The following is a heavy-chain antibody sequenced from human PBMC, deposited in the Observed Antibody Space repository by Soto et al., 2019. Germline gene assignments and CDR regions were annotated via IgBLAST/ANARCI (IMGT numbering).Heavy chain of an antibody. Sequence: GGSLRLSCAASGFTFSSDAMSWVRQAPGKGLEWVSAISGSGGSTYYADSVKGRFTISRDNSKNTLYLQMNSLRAADTAVYYCAKVPLGGSSYYYYYYMDVWGKGTTVTVSS. J-gene: IGHJ6*03. CDR1: GFTFSSDA. CDR2: ISGSGGST. D-gene: IGHD6-6*01. V-gene: IGHV3-23*01. CDR3: AKVPLGGSSYYYYYYMDV.